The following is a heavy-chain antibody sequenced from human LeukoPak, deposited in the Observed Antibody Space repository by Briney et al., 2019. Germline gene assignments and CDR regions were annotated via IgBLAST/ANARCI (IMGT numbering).Heavy chain of an antibody. D-gene: IGHD3-22*01. J-gene: IGHJ4*02. CDR2: INPNSDGT. V-gene: IGHV1-2*02. CDR1: GYTFTGYY. CDR3: AREGPPSGHYYDSSGYPD. Sequence: ASVKVSCKASGYTFTGYYMHWVRQAPGQGLEWMGWINPNSDGTNYAQKFQGRVTMTRDTSISTAYMELSRPRSDDTAVYYCAREGPPSGHYYDSSGYPDWGQGTLVTVSS.